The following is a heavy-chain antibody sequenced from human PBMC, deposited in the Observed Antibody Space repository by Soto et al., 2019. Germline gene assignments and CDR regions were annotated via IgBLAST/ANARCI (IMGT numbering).Heavy chain of an antibody. J-gene: IGHJ6*02. CDR3: AKVGVIAARPNYYYGMDV. CDR1: GFTFSSYA. D-gene: IGHD6-6*01. Sequence: GGSLRLSCAASGFTFSSYAMSWVRQAPGKGLEWVSAISGSGGSTYYADSVKGRFTISRDNSKNTLYLQMNSLRAEDTAVYYCAKVGVIAARPNYYYGMDVWGQGTTVPVSS. V-gene: IGHV3-23*01. CDR2: ISGSGGST.